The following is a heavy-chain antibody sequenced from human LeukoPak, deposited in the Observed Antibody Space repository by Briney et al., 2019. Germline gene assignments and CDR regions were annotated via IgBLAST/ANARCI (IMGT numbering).Heavy chain of an antibody. Sequence: GGSLRLSCAASGFTFSSYAMSWVRQAPGKGLEWVSAISGSGGSTYYADSVKGRFTISRDNSKNTLYLQMNSLRAEDTAVYYCAKGGDCSSTSCYVAPLDYWGQGTLVTVSS. CDR3: AKGGDCSSTSCYVAPLDY. D-gene: IGHD2-2*01. V-gene: IGHV3-23*01. CDR1: GFTFSSYA. CDR2: ISGSGGST. J-gene: IGHJ4*02.